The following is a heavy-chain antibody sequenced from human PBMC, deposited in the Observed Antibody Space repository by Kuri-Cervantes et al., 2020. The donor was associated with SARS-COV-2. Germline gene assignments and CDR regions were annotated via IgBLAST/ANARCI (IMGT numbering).Heavy chain of an antibody. D-gene: IGHD5-12*01. CDR2: IKQDGSEK. Sequence: GSLRLSCAASGFTFSSYWMSWVRQAPGKGLEWVANIKQDGSEKYYVDSVKGRFTISRDNAKNSLYLQMNSLRAEDTAVYYCAREPQRYSGYDYFDYWGQGTLVTVSS. CDR3: AREPQRYSGYDYFDY. CDR1: GFTFSSYW. J-gene: IGHJ4*02. V-gene: IGHV3-7*01.